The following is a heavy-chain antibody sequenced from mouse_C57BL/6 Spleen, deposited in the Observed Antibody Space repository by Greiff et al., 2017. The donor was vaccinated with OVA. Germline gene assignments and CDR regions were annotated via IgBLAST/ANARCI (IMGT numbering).Heavy chain of an antibody. V-gene: IGHV1-15*01. Sequence: VQLQQSGAELVRPGASVTLSCKASGYTFTDYEMHWVKQTPVHGLEWIGAIDPETGGTDYNQKFKGKAILTADKSSSTAYMELRSLTSEDSAVYYCTKERTAQATFFYYWGQGTTLTVSS. CDR1: GYTFTDYE. CDR2: IDPETGGT. D-gene: IGHD3-2*02. J-gene: IGHJ2*01. CDR3: TKERTAQATFFYY.